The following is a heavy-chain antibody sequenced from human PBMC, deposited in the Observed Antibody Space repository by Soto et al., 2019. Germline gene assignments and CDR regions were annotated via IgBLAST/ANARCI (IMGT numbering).Heavy chain of an antibody. CDR2: ISTYNGNT. D-gene: IGHD6-19*01. J-gene: IGHJ5*02. CDR1: GYTFISYG. CDR3: ARDRSGLLVDP. Sequence: ASVKVSCKASGYTFISYGIAWVRQAPGQGLEWMGWISTYNGNTNYAQKLQGRVTMTTDTSTSTAYMELRSLRSDDTAVYYCARDRSGLLVDPWGQGTLVTVSS. V-gene: IGHV1-18*01.